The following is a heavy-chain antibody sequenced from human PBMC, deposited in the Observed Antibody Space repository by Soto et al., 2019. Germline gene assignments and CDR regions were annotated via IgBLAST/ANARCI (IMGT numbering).Heavy chain of an antibody. D-gene: IGHD6-19*01. CDR1: GGTFSSYA. CDR2: IIPIFGTA. V-gene: IGHV1-69*13. J-gene: IGHJ5*02. Sequence: GASVKVSCKASGGTFSSYAISWVRQAPGQGLEWMGGIIPIFGTANYAQKFQGRVTITADESTSTAYMELSSLRSEDTAVYYCAREPRIAVAGTWSDPWGQGTLVTVSS. CDR3: AREPRIAVAGTWSDP.